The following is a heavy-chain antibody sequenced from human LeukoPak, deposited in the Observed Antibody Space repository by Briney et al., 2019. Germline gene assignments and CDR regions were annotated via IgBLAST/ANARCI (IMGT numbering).Heavy chain of an antibody. Sequence: GGSLRLSCAASGFTVSSNYMSWVRQAPGKGLEWVSVIYSGGSTYYADSVKGRFTISRDNSKNTLYLQMNSLRAEDTAVYYCARSKTDYGDLDYWGQGTLVTVSS. CDR1: GFTVSSNY. V-gene: IGHV3-53*01. J-gene: IGHJ4*02. CDR3: ARSKTDYGDLDY. CDR2: IYSGGST. D-gene: IGHD4-17*01.